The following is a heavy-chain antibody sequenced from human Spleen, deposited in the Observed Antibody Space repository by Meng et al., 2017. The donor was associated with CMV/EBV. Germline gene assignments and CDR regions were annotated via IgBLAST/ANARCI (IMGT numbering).Heavy chain of an antibody. D-gene: IGHD3-10*01. Sequence: LSSTNPGETMVRQTSGRWIGPPAEGGQRWSRNYNHSGTTHYSPTLEKRVNISVDKSKNQFSLKLTSETAAETAFYYCARRGPQLYNYWGQGTLVTVSS. CDR1: GETMVRQTS. J-gene: IGHJ4*02. CDR2: YNHSGTT. CDR3: ARRGPQLYNY. V-gene: IGHV4-4*02.